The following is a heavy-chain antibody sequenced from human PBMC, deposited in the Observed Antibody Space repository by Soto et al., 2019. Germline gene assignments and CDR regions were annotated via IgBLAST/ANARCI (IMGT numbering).Heavy chain of an antibody. Sequence: PSETLSLTCTVSGGSISSYYWSWIRQPPGKGLEWIGYIYYSGSTNYNPSLKSRVTISVDTSKNQFSLKLSSVTAADTAVYYCARDIPGNDNWFDPWGQGTLVTVSS. CDR1: GGSISSYY. CDR2: IYYSGST. CDR3: ARDIPGNDNWFDP. V-gene: IGHV4-59*01. J-gene: IGHJ5*02. D-gene: IGHD1-1*01.